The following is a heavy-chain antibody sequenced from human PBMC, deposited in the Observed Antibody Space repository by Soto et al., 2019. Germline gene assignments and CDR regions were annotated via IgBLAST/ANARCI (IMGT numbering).Heavy chain of an antibody. CDR1: VGSISSYY. Sequence: SETLSLTCTVSVGSISSYYWSWIRQPPGKGLEWIGYIYYSGSTNYNPSLKSRVTISVDTSKNQFSLKLSSVTAADTAVYYCARVRADYYDSSGPPGWFDPWGQGTLVTVSS. D-gene: IGHD3-22*01. J-gene: IGHJ5*02. V-gene: IGHV4-59*01. CDR3: ARVRADYYDSSGPPGWFDP. CDR2: IYYSGST.